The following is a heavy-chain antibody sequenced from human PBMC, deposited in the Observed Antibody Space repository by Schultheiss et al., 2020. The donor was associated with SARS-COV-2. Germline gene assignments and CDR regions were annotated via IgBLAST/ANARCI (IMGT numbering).Heavy chain of an antibody. CDR2: IYYSGST. Sequence: SETLSLTCAVYGGSISSYYWSWIRQPPGKGLEWIGSIYYSGSTYYNPSLKSRVTISVDTSKNQFSLKLSSVTAADTAVYYCATRLGASALHLGSFYFDYWGQGTLVTVSS. V-gene: IGHV4-59*05. CDR3: ATRLGASALHLGSFYFDY. CDR1: GGSISSYY. D-gene: IGHD3-16*01. J-gene: IGHJ4*02.